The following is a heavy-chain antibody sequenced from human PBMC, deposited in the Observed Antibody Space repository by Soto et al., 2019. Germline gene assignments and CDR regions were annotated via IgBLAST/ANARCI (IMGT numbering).Heavy chain of an antibody. D-gene: IGHD6-6*01. J-gene: IGHJ6*02. CDR1: RGYVNTFH. V-gene: IGHV4-4*07. Sequence: SETLSLTCTVSRGYVNTFHWSWVRQPAGKGLEWIGRIFPNGNTDYSPSLKSRVTLSVDTSKNQISLNLTSVTAADTAVYYCARVRIAARTGAYGMDVWGQGPTVRVSS. CDR3: ARVRIAARTGAYGMDV. CDR2: IFPNGNT.